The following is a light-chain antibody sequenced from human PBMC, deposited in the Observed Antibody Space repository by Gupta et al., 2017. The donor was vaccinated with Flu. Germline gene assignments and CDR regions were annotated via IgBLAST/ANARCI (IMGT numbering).Light chain of an antibody. Sequence: EIVLTQSPAILSLSPGERATLSCRASQSVNSNLAWYQQKPGQAPRLLIYDASNRATSIPARFTSSWSGTYFTLTISIQEPDDFAVYYCQQRSNWPVTFAQGTRLEIK. CDR2: DAS. J-gene: IGKJ2*01. CDR3: QQRSNWPVT. CDR1: QSVNSN. V-gene: IGKV3-11*01.